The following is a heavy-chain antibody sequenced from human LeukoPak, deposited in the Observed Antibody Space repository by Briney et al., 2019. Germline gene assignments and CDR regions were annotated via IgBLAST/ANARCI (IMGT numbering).Heavy chain of an antibody. V-gene: IGHV1-69*05. D-gene: IGHD5-18*01. J-gene: IGHJ4*02. CDR1: GGTFSSYT. CDR3: ARGGKRRGYSYG. CDR2: IIPIFGTA. Sequence: SVKVSCKASGGTFSSYTISWVRQAPGQGLEWMGGIIPIFGTANYAQKFQGRVTITTDESTSTAYMELSSLRSEDTAVYYCARGGKRRGYSYGWGQGTLVTVSS.